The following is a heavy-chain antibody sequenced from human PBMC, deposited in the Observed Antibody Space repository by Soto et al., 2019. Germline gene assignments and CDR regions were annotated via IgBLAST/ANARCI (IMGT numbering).Heavy chain of an antibody. D-gene: IGHD3-10*01. V-gene: IGHV4-34*01. CDR3: ARGPSGIWVVRGVAHFDY. CDR2: INHSGST. J-gene: IGHJ4*02. CDR1: GGSFSGYY. Sequence: QVQLQQWGAGLLKPSETLSLTCAVYGGSFSGYYWSWIRQPPGKGLEWIGEINHSGSTNYNPSLKSRVTISVDTSKNQSSLKLSSVTAADTAVYYCARGPSGIWVVRGVAHFDYWGQGTLVTVSS.